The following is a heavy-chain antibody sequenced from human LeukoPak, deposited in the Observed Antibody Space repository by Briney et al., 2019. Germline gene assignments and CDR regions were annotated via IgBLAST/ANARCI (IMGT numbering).Heavy chain of an antibody. CDR1: GFTFSSYA. CDR3: AKAHIAAAGTRRGMDV. D-gene: IGHD6-13*01. J-gene: IGHJ6*04. CDR2: ISGPGGNT. Sequence: PGGSLRLSCAASGFTFSSYAMSWVRQAPGKGLEWVSAISGPGGNTYYADSVKGRFTISRVNSKNTLYLQMNSLSAEDTAVYYCAKAHIAAAGTRRGMDVWGKGTTVTVSS. V-gene: IGHV3-23*01.